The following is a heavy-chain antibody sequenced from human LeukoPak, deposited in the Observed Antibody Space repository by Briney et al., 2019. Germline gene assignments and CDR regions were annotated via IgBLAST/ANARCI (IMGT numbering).Heavy chain of an antibody. D-gene: IGHD1-26*01. CDR2: ISNEGAT. CDR1: GFSVSASY. V-gene: IGHV3-53*05. Sequence: GGSLRLSCAASGFSVSASYMSWVRQAPGMGLESVSVISNEGATYYADSVKGRFSISRDNSKNTVFLQMNSLRDEDTAFYYCAREKQSGGTSFDYWGQGSLVSVSS. J-gene: IGHJ4*02. CDR3: AREKQSGGTSFDY.